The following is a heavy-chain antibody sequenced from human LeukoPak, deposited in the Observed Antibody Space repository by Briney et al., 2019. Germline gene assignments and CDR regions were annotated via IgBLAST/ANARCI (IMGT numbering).Heavy chain of an antibody. D-gene: IGHD4/OR15-4a*01. CDR3: ASGAADAYAFDI. CDR2: ISYDGSNT. V-gene: IGHV3-30-3*01. Sequence: PGRSLRLSCAASGFTFSDRTMHWVRQASDKGLEWVAIISYDGSNTDYADSVKGRFIFSRDNSKNTLYLKMNSLRPEDTAVYYCASGAADAYAFDIWGQGTMVTVSP. J-gene: IGHJ3*02. CDR1: GFTFSDRT.